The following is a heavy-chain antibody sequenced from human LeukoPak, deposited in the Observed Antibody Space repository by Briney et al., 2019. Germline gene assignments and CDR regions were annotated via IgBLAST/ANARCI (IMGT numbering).Heavy chain of an antibody. J-gene: IGHJ4*02. V-gene: IGHV3-48*03. CDR1: EFTFSSYE. Sequence: GGSLRLSCAASEFTFSSYEMNWVRQAPGKGLEWVSYISSSGSTILYADSVKGRFTISRDNAKNSLFLQMNSLRAGDTAVYYCARDLSGSYPRKYFDYWGQGTLVTVSS. CDR3: ARDLSGSYPRKYFDY. CDR2: ISSSGSTI. D-gene: IGHD1-26*01.